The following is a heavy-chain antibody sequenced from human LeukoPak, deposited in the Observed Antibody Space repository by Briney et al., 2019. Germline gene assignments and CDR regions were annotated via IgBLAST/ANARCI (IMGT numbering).Heavy chain of an antibody. D-gene: IGHD6-19*01. Sequence: SGTLSLTCTVSGVSINVQWSWVRQPPGKGLEWIGNIHTIGGTNYNPSLKSRVSMSLDRSKNEFSLQLTSVTAADTAVYYCAGIWYSSGYYFDYWGQGTLVTVSS. J-gene: IGHJ4*02. CDR1: GVSINVQ. V-gene: IGHV4-4*07. CDR3: AGIWYSSGYYFDY. CDR2: IHTIGGT.